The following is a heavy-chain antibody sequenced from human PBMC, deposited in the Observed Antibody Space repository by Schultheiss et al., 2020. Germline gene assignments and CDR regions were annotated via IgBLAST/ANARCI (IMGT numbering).Heavy chain of an antibody. J-gene: IGHJ6*02. CDR1: GFTFSSYG. V-gene: IGHV3-30*03. Sequence: GGSLRLSCAASGFTFSSYGMHWVRQAPGKGLEWVAVISYDGSNKYYADSVKGRFTISRDNSKNTLYLQMNSLRAEDTAVYYCARGTTVRGVIRYYYYYGMDVWGQGTTVNVYS. CDR3: ARGTTVRGVIRYYYYYGMDV. D-gene: IGHD3-10*01. CDR2: ISYDGSNK.